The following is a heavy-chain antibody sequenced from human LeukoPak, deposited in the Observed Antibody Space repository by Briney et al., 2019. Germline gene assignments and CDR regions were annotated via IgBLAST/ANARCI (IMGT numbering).Heavy chain of an antibody. J-gene: IGHJ6*02. D-gene: IGHD6-6*01. CDR1: GGSFSGYY. Sequence: PSETLSLTCAVYGGSFSGYYWSWIRQPPGKGLEWIGEINHSGSTNYNPSLKSRVTISVDTSKNQFSLKLSSVTAADTAVYYCARGPRRIAARPYYYYGMDVWGQGTTVTVSS. CDR3: ARGPRRIAARPYYYYGMDV. CDR2: INHSGST. V-gene: IGHV4-34*01.